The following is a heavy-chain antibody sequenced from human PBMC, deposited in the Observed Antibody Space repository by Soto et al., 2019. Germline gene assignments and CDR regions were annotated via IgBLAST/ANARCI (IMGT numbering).Heavy chain of an antibody. D-gene: IGHD6-13*01. Sequence: GGSLRLSCAASGFTFSSYAMHWVRQAPGQGLEWVAVISYDGSNKYYADSVKGRFTISRDNSKNTLYLQMNSLRAEDTAVYYCARDLIAAAVLGQKYYYNYGMDVWGQGTTVTVSS. J-gene: IGHJ6*02. V-gene: IGHV3-30-3*01. CDR2: ISYDGSNK. CDR1: GFTFSSYA. CDR3: ARDLIAAAVLGQKYYYNYGMDV.